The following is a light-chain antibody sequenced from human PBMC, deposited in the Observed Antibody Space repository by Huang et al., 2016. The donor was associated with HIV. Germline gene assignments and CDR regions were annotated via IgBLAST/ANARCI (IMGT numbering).Light chain of an antibody. Sequence: EIVLTQSPDTLSLSPGQRATLSGRASQSLNKFLNCYQHKTGQAPRLLFYDASNRAAGIPARFNGSGSGTDFTLTITSLKPEDFAIYYCQQRSNSLTFGGGTKVEIK. CDR3: QQRSNSLT. CDR1: QSLNKF. J-gene: IGKJ4*01. CDR2: DAS. V-gene: IGKV3-11*01.